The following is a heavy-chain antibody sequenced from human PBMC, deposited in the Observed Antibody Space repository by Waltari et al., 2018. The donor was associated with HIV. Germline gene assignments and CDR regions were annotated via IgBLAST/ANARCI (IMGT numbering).Heavy chain of an antibody. CDR2: ISGSGDNT. J-gene: IGHJ4*02. CDR1: GVSFRTYP. Sequence: EVQLLESGGGFVQPGGSLRLSCDASGVSFRTYPTSWVRQAPGKGLEWVSAISGSGDNTYYADSVKGRFTISRDNSKNTLYLQMSSLRAEDTAVYYCAKGKTGDFWGQGTLVTVSS. V-gene: IGHV3-23*01. CDR3: AKGKTGDF.